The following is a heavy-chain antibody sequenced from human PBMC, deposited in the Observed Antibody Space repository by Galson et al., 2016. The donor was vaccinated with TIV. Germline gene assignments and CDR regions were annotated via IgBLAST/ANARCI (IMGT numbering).Heavy chain of an antibody. J-gene: IGHJ6*02. CDR1: GFNFRLYA. CDR3: AKDQGWIDYADQGYFYYGLED. D-gene: IGHD4-17*01. V-gene: IGHV3-30*18. CDR2: ISHDRRDK. Sequence: SLRLSCAASGFNFRLYAMHWVRQAPGKGLEWVAVISHDRRDKNYAYSAKGRFTISRDNSKITLYVEMTSLRAEDTAVYYCAKDQGWIDYADQGYFYYGLEDWGQGTAVTVSS.